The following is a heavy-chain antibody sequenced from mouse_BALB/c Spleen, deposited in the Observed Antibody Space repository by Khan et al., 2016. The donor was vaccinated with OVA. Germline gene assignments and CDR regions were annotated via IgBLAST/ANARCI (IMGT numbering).Heavy chain of an antibody. CDR3: RSTQLIFYAMDY. D-gene: IGHD1-1*01. Sequence: QIQLVQSGPELKKPGETVKISCKASGYTFTNYGMNWVKQAPGKGLKWMGWINTYTGEATYDDDFKGRFAFSLETSASTAYLQINNLKNEDMGTYFSRSTQLIFYAMDYWGQGTSVTVST. J-gene: IGHJ4*01. CDR1: GYTFTNYG. V-gene: IGHV9-1*02. CDR2: INTYTGEA.